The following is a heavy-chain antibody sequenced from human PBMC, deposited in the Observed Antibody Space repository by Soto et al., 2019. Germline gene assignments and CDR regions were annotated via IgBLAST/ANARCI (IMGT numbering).Heavy chain of an antibody. CDR2: IFQSGNT. Sequence: PSETLSLTWAVAGGSLSSGGDSWSWIRQPPGKGLEGIGYIFQSGNTYYNPSLKSRVTISLDRPKNQFSLKVTSVTAADAAVYYCARGIDYFDGTGVHLKGYYFEYWGQGALVTVSS. J-gene: IGHJ4*02. D-gene: IGHD3-22*01. V-gene: IGHV4-30-2*01. CDR3: ARGIDYFDGTGVHLKGYYFEY. CDR1: GGSLSSGGDS.